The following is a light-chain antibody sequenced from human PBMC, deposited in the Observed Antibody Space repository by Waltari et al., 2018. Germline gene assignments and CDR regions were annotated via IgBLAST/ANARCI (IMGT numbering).Light chain of an antibody. CDR1: QTILSSSNNKNA. CDR3: QQYYSPPLT. V-gene: IGKV4-1*01. J-gene: IGKJ4*01. CDR2: WAS. Sequence: DIVMTQSPDSLAVSLGERATINCKASQTILSSSNNKNALAWYQQKPGHPPKLLIYWASTRTSGVRDRFSGRGSETDFTLTISRLQADDVAVYYCQQYYSPPLTFGGGTKVEIK.